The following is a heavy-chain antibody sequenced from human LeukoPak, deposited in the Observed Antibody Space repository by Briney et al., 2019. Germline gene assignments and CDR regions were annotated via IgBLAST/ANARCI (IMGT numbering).Heavy chain of an antibody. V-gene: IGHV3-74*01. CDR3: ARDQLYCTGGICYFDY. Sequence: GGSLRLSCAASGFTFTTSWMHWFRQAPGKGLVWVSRINSDGRSTSSADSVKGRFTISRDNAKNTLYLQMNSLRTEDTAVYYCARDQLYCTGGICYFDYWGQGTLVTVSS. D-gene: IGHD2-8*02. CDR2: INSDGRST. CDR1: GFTFTTSW. J-gene: IGHJ4*02.